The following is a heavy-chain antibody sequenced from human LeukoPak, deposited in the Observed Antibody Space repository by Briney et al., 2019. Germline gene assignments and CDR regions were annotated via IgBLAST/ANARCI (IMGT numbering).Heavy chain of an antibody. J-gene: IGHJ4*02. V-gene: IGHV3-73*01. Sequence: GGSLRLSCAASGFIFSDSAMHWVRQASGKGLEWVGRIRSKANSHATAYAASVKGRFTISRDDSKNTAYLQMNSLKSEDTAVYYCASGVPDYWGQGTLVTVSS. CDR2: IRSKANSHAT. D-gene: IGHD3-10*01. CDR3: ASGVPDY. CDR1: GFIFSDSA.